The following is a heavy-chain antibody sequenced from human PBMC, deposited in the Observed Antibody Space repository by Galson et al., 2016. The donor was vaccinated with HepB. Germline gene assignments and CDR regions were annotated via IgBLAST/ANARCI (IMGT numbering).Heavy chain of an antibody. Sequence: SVKVSCKASGYPFTGYYIHWVRQAPGPGLECIGWINLNSGATNYAQKFQGRVTMTRDTSISTAYMELSGLTSDDTAVYYCAREDTAFDYWGQGTLVTVSS. V-gene: IGHV1-2*02. J-gene: IGHJ4*02. D-gene: IGHD5-18*01. CDR3: AREDTAFDY. CDR2: INLNSGAT. CDR1: GYPFTGYY.